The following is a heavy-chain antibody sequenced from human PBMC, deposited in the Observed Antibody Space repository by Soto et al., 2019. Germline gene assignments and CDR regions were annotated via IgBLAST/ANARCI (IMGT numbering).Heavy chain of an antibody. CDR2: ISAYNGNT. V-gene: IGHV1-18*01. D-gene: IGHD3-10*01. CDR1: GYTFTSYG. CDR3: ARKALGFGELWFDP. Sequence: QVQLVQSGAEVKKPGASVKVSCKASGYTFTSYGISWVRQAPGQGLEWMGWISAYNGNTNYAQKLKGRGTITTDTSTSTAYMELRSLRSDDTAVYYCARKALGFGELWFDPWGQGTLVTVSS. J-gene: IGHJ5*02.